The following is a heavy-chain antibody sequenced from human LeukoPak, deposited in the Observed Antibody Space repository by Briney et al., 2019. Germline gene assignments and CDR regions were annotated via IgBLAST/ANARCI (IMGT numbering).Heavy chain of an antibody. J-gene: IGHJ4*02. D-gene: IGHD1-26*01. Sequence: ASVKVSCKASGYTFTSYYMHWVRQAPGQGLEWMGIINPSGGSTSYAQKFQGRVTMTRDTSSSTVYMELSSLRSEDMAVYYCARGGGSYYYFDYWGQGTLVTVSS. CDR1: GYTFTSYY. CDR3: ARGGGSYYYFDY. V-gene: IGHV1-46*01. CDR2: INPSGGST.